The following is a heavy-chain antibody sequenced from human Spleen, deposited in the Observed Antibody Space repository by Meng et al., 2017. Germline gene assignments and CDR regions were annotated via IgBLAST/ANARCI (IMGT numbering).Heavy chain of an antibody. Sequence: GESLKISCEGSGFTFSSYWMHWVRQAPGKGLVWVSRINSDGSSTSYADSVKGRFTISRDNAKNTLYLQMNSLRAEDTAVYYCARGYSSSWVRYYFDYWGQGTLVTVSS. CDR3: ARGYSSSWVRYYFDY. V-gene: IGHV3-74*01. CDR1: GFTFSSYW. CDR2: INSDGSST. J-gene: IGHJ4*02. D-gene: IGHD6-13*01.